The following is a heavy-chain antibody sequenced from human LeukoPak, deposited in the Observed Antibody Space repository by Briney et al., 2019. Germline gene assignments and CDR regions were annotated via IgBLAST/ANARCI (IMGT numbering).Heavy chain of an antibody. CDR1: GFTFSSYS. CDR2: ISSSSSYI. J-gene: IGHJ6*03. CDR3: ARERSYYYGSGAGYYYMDV. V-gene: IGHV3-21*01. D-gene: IGHD3-10*01. Sequence: GGSLRLSCAASGFTFSSYSMNWVRQAPGKGLEWVSSISSSSSYIYYADSVKGRFTISRDNAKNSLYLQMNSLRAEDTAVYYCARERSYYYGSGAGYYYMDVWGKGTTVTISS.